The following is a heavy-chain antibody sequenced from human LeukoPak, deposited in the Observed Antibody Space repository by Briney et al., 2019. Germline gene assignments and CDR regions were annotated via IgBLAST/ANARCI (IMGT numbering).Heavy chain of an antibody. J-gene: IGHJ4*02. D-gene: IGHD2-15*01. CDR3: ARGYCSGGRCYTHFYFDY. CDR2: INAYNGNT. CDR1: GYTFTNYG. Sequence: ASVKVSCKASGYTFTNYGISWVRQAPGQGLEWMGWINAYNGNTNYAQKLQGRVTMTTDTSTSTAYMELRSLRSDDTAVYYCARGYCSGGRCYTHFYFDYWGQGTLVTVSS. V-gene: IGHV1-18*01.